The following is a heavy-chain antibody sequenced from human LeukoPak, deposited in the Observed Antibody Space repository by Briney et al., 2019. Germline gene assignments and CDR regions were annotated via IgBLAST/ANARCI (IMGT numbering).Heavy chain of an antibody. CDR3: ARAGDYYDSSGADC. CDR1: GGTFSSYA. D-gene: IGHD3-22*01. Sequence: GASVKVSCKASGGTFSSYAISWVRQAPGQGLEWMGGIIPIFGTANYAQKFQGRVTITTDESTSTAYMELSSLRSEDTAVYYCARAGDYYDSSGADCWGQGTLVTVSS. J-gene: IGHJ4*02. CDR2: IIPIFGTA. V-gene: IGHV1-69*05.